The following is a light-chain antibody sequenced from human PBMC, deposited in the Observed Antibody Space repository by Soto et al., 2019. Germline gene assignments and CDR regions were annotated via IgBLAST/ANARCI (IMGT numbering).Light chain of an antibody. CDR3: SSYTSTSTYV. V-gene: IGLV2-14*01. Sequence: QSALTQPASVSGSPGQSITISCTGTSSDIGSYNYVSWYQQHPGKAPELMMYEVSNRPSGVSDRFSGSRSGNTASLTISGLQAEDEADYYCSSYTSTSTYVFGTGTKLTVL. CDR1: SSDIGSYNY. CDR2: EVS. J-gene: IGLJ1*01.